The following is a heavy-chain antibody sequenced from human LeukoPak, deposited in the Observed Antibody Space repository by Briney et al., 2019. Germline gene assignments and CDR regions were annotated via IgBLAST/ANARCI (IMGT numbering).Heavy chain of an antibody. CDR2: IWFDGSNK. D-gene: IGHD4-17*01. CDR1: GFTFSSYG. CDR3: AREQYGSDDALDI. V-gene: IGHV3-33*01. J-gene: IGHJ3*02. Sequence: PGGSLRLSCAASGFTFSSYGMHWVRQAPGKGLEWVAVIWFDGSNKYYADSVKGRFTVSRDNSKSTMDLQMNSLRAEDTAVYYCAREQYGSDDALDIWGQGTMVTVSS.